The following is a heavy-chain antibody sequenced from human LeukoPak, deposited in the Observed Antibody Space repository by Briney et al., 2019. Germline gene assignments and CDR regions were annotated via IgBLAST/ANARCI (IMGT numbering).Heavy chain of an antibody. CDR1: GFTVSAYA. CDR3: AKEGRSLQTY. J-gene: IGHJ4*02. Sequence: GVSLRLSCAASGFTVSAYAMAWVRQAPGKGLEWVSTIYDDNTYYADSVKGRFAISTDNSKNTLYLQMNSLRVEDTAVYYCAKEGRSLQTYWGQGTLVTVSS. V-gene: IGHV3-23*01. D-gene: IGHD5-24*01. CDR2: IYDDNT.